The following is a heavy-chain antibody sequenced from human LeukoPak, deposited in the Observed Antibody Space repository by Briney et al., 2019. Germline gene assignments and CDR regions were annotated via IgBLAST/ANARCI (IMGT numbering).Heavy chain of an antibody. D-gene: IGHD6-19*01. CDR1: GDSVSSNSAA. J-gene: IGHJ5*02. CDR2: TYYRSKWYN. Sequence: SQTLSLTCAISGDSVSSNSAAWNWIRQSPSRGLEWLGRTYYRSKWYNDYAVSVKSRITINPDTSKNQFSLQLNSVTPEDTAVYYCARDKQWLVAGGLNWFDPWGQGTLVTVSS. CDR3: ARDKQWLVAGGLNWFDP. V-gene: IGHV6-1*01.